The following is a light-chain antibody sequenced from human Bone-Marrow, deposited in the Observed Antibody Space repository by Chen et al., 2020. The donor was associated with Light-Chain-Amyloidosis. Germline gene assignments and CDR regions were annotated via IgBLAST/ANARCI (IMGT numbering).Light chain of an antibody. CDR2: RDP. Sequence: SYELPQPPSVSVSPGQTASITCSGDDLPTKYAYWYQQKPGQAPVLVIHRDPERPSGSSERVSGSSSGKTATLTISGVQAEDEADYHCQSADSSGTYEVIFGGGTKLTVL. V-gene: IGLV3-25*03. J-gene: IGLJ2*01. CDR3: QSADSSGTYEVI. CDR1: DLPTKY.